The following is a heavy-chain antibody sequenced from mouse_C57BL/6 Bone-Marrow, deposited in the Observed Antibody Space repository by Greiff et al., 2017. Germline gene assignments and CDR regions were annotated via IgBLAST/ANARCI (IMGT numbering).Heavy chain of an antibody. CDR1: GFNIKDYY. V-gene: IGHV14-4*01. J-gene: IGHJ3*01. D-gene: IGHD2-4*01. Sequence: VQLQQSGAELVRPGASVKLSCTASGFNIKDYYMHWVKQRPEQGLEWIGWIDPENGDTEYASKFQGKATITADTSSTTAYLQLSSLTSEDTAVYYCTRYYDYAYWGQGTLVTVSA. CDR3: TRYYDYAY. CDR2: IDPENGDT.